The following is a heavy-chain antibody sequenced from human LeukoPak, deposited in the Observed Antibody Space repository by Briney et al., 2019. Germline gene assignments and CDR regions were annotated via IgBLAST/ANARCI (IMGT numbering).Heavy chain of an antibody. D-gene: IGHD6-19*01. J-gene: IGHJ5*02. CDR2: IIPIFGTA. CDR1: GGTFSSYA. Sequence: SVKVSCKASGGTFSSYAISWVRQAPGQGLEWMGGIIPIFGTANYAQKFQGRVTITADESTSTAYMELSSLRSEDTAVYYCARDRVGSGWSWGWFDPWGQGTLVTVSS. CDR3: ARDRVGSGWSWGWFDP. V-gene: IGHV1-69*13.